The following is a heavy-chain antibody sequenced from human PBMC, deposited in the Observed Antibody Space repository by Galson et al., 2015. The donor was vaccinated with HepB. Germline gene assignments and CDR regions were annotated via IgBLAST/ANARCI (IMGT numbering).Heavy chain of an antibody. CDR2: ISSGSSTI. Sequence: SLRLSCAASGFTFSSYSMNWVRQAPGKGLEWVSYISSGSSTIYYADSVKGRFTISRDNAKNSLYLQMNSLRDEDTAVYYCARGGAHYGDSPLYFDYWGQGTLVTVSS. V-gene: IGHV3-48*02. CDR1: GFTFSSYS. D-gene: IGHD4-17*01. CDR3: ARGGAHYGDSPLYFDY. J-gene: IGHJ4*02.